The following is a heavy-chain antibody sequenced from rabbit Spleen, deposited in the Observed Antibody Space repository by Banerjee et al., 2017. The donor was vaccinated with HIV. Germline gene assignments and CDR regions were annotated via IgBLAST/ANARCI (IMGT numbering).Heavy chain of an antibody. CDR3: ARDLPTVIGWNLNL. CDR1: GFDLSTYHY. CDR2: IDAGSSGKT. Sequence: QEQLEESGGGLVKPEGSLTLTCKASGFDLSTYHYMCWVRQAPGKGLEWIACIDAGSSGKTYYATWAKGRFTISKTSSTTVTLQMTSLTAADTATYFCARDLPTVIGWNLNLWGQGTLVTVS. D-gene: IGHD2-1*01. J-gene: IGHJ4*01. V-gene: IGHV1S45*01.